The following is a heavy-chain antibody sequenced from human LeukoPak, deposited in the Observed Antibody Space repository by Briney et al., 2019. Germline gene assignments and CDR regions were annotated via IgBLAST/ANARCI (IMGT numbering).Heavy chain of an antibody. J-gene: IGHJ6*03. Sequence: GGSLRLSCAASGFTFSSYSMNWVRQAPGKGLEWVSYISSSGSTIYYADSVKGRFTISRDNAKNSLYLQMNSLRAEDTAVYYCARDGDSSGWYYYYYYMDVWGKGTTVTISS. V-gene: IGHV3-48*04. CDR1: GFTFSSYS. CDR2: ISSSGSTI. D-gene: IGHD6-19*01. CDR3: ARDGDSSGWYYYYYYMDV.